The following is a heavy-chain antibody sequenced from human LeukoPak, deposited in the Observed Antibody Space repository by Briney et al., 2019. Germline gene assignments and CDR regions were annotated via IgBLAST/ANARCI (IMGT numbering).Heavy chain of an antibody. J-gene: IGHJ4*02. Sequence: SETLSLTCTVSLDSTTSNFWSWVRQPPGKGLEWVGEIHSSGSPNYNPSLQSRVTISIDRSRNQIALVLSSVTAADTAVYYCARGIFGGYNPGAYWGQGILVTVSS. CDR2: IHSSGSP. D-gene: IGHD3-3*01. CDR3: ARGIFGGYNPGAY. CDR1: LDSTTSNF. V-gene: IGHV4-4*02.